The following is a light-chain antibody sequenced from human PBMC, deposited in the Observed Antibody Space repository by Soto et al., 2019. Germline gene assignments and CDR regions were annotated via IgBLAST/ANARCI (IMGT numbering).Light chain of an antibody. V-gene: IGKV1-12*01. CDR1: QVISSW. J-gene: IGKJ4*01. Sequence: DIQMTQSPSSVSASVGDTVTITCRASQVISSWLAWYQHKPGRAPKLLIYKASTLQPGVPSRFSGSGSEADYTFTLTIRNLQPEDFATYYCHQASSFPLTFGGGTKVEIK. CDR2: KAS. CDR3: HQASSFPLT.